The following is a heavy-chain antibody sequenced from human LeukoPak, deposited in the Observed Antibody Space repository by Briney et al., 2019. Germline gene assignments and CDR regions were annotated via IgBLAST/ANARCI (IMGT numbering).Heavy chain of an antibody. V-gene: IGHV1-69*05. Sequence: GSSVKVSCKASGGTFSNYAISWLRQAPGQGLEWMGRIIPIFGTANYAQKFQGRVTITTDESTSTAYMELSSLRSEDTAVYYCARERTTVTKLNYYYYMDVWGKGTTVTVSS. CDR2: IIPIFGTA. J-gene: IGHJ6*03. CDR3: ARERTTVTKLNYYYYMDV. D-gene: IGHD4-17*01. CDR1: GGTFSNYA.